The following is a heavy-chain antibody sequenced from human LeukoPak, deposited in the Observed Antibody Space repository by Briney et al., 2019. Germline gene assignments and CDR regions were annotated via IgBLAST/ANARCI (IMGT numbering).Heavy chain of an antibody. CDR3: ARGRYCSADVCTGGDSFDI. CDR2: KYARGDS. V-gene: IGHV4-4*07. D-gene: IGHD2-15*01. CDR1: GGSISNYY. Sequence: SETLSLTCTVSGGSISNYYWSWIRQPAGRGLEWIGRKYARGDSNYNPPLQSRVTMSVDTSKNQFSLKLRSVTAADTAVYYCARGRYCSADVCTGGDSFDIWGQGTMVSVSS. J-gene: IGHJ3*02.